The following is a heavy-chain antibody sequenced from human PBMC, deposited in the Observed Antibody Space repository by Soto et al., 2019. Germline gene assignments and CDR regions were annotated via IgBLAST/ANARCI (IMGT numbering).Heavy chain of an antibody. V-gene: IGHV4-31*03. CDR1: GGSISSVGHY. Sequence: KPSETLSLTCSVSGGSISSVGHYWTWIGQQPGKGLEWIGYIYYSGSTDYNPSLKSRVTISVDRSKNQFSLNLSSVTAADTAIYYCARESGGYDSSTRYGLDVWGQGTTVTVSS. CDR3: ARESGGYDSSTRYGLDV. D-gene: IGHD6-25*01. CDR2: IYYSGST. J-gene: IGHJ6*02.